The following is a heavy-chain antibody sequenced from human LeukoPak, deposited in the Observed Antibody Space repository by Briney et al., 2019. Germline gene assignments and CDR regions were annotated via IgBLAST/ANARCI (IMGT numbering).Heavy chain of an antibody. Sequence: SETLSLTCAVYGGSFSGYYWSWIRQPPGKGLGWIGEINHSGSTNYNPSLKSRVTISVDTSKNQFSLKLSSVTAADTAVYYCARRWGYYYGSGSYFGLDYWGQGTLVTVSS. CDR1: GGSFSGYY. V-gene: IGHV4-34*01. D-gene: IGHD3-10*01. J-gene: IGHJ4*02. CDR3: ARRWGYYYGSGSYFGLDY. CDR2: INHSGST.